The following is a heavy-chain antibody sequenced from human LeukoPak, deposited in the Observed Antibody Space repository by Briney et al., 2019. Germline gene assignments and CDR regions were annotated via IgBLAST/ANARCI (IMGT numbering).Heavy chain of an antibody. CDR2: MNPNSGNT. D-gene: IGHD5-24*01. CDR1: GYTFTSYD. J-gene: IGHJ4*02. V-gene: IGHV1-8*01. Sequence: ASVKVSCKASGYTFTSYDINWVRQATGQALEWMGWMNPNSGNTGYAQKFQGRVTMTRNTSISTAYMELSSLRSEDTAVYYCARGEMATTSFDYWGQGTLVTVSS. CDR3: ARGEMATTSFDY.